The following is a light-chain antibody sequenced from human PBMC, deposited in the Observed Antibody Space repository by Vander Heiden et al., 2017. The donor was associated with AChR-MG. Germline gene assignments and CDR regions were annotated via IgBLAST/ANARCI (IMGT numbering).Light chain of an antibody. J-gene: IGKJ2*01. CDR3: QQYNNWPPYT. V-gene: IGKV3-15*01. CDR1: QSVSSN. CDR2: GAS. Sequence: EIVMTPSQATLSVSPGERATLSCRASQSVSSNLAWYQQKPGQAPRLLFYGASTRATGIPARFSGSGSGTEFTLTISSLQSEDFAVYYCQQYNNWPPYTFGQGTKLEIK.